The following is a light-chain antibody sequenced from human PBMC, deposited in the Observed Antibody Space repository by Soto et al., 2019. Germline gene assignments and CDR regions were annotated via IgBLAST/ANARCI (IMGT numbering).Light chain of an antibody. V-gene: IGLV2-14*01. CDR1: SSDVGGYDY. CDR3: SSYSISTACL. J-gene: IGLJ1*01. CDR2: EVS. Sequence: QSALTQPASVSGSPGQSITISCTGTSSDVGGYDYISWYQLHPGKAPKLMVFEVSNRPSGVSYRFSGSKSGNTASLTISGLQAEDEVDYFCSSYSISTACLFGTGTKVTVL.